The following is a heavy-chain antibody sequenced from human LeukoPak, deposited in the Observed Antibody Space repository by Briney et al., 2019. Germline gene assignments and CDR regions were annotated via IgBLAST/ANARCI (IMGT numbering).Heavy chain of an antibody. J-gene: IGHJ6*03. D-gene: IGHD1-26*01. CDR3: ARGPSGSYYYYYYYMDV. Sequence: ASVKVSCKASGYTFTGYYMHWVRQAPGQGLEWMGWINPNSGGTNYAQKFQGRVTMTRDTSISTAYMELRRLRSDDTAVYYCARGPSGSYYYYYYYMDVWGKGTTVTVSS. V-gene: IGHV1-2*02. CDR1: GYTFTGYY. CDR2: INPNSGGT.